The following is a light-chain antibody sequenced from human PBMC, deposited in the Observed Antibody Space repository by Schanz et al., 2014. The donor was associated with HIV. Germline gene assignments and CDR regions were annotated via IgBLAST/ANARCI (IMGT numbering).Light chain of an antibody. CDR2: SNN. Sequence: QSVLTQPPSASGTPGQTVTISCSGSSSNIGFHYVYWYQQLPGTAPKLLIYSNNQRPSGVPDRFSGSKSGTSATLGITGLQADDEADYYCSSYVASNDPFGGGTKLTVL. CDR3: SSYVASNDP. V-gene: IGLV1-47*02. J-gene: IGLJ2*01. CDR1: SSNIGFHY.